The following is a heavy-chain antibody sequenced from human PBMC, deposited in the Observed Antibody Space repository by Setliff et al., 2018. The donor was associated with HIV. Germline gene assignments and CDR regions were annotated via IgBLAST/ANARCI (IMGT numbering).Heavy chain of an antibody. CDR2: ISGRGGGT. D-gene: IGHD5-12*01. J-gene: IGHJ5*02. CDR1: GFTFSNFA. Sequence: PGGSLRLSCAASGFTFSNFAINWVRQAPGKGLEWVSTISGRGGGTYYGDSVKGRFTISRDNSRDTLYLQVNKLRAEDTAVYYCALSGANLFDPWGQGILVTVSS. V-gene: IGHV3-23*01. CDR3: ALSGANLFDP.